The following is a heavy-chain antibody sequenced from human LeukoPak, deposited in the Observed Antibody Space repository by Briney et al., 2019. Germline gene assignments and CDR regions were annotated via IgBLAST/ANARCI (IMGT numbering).Heavy chain of an antibody. CDR3: ATVLRFLEWPGLEDY. Sequence: ASVKVSCKVSGYTLTELSMHWVRQAPGKGLEWMGGFDPEDGETIYAQKFQGRVTMTEDTSTDTAYMELSGLRSEDTAVYYCATVLRFLEWPGLEDYWGQGTLVTVSS. D-gene: IGHD3-3*01. CDR2: FDPEDGET. V-gene: IGHV1-24*01. J-gene: IGHJ4*02. CDR1: GYTLTELS.